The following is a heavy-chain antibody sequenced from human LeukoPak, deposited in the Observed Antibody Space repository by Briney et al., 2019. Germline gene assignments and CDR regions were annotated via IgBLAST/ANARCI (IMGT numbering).Heavy chain of an antibody. J-gene: IGHJ4*02. CDR2: ISYDGSNK. V-gene: IGHV3-30-3*01. D-gene: IGHD5-24*01. CDR3: ARTAVATRELDY. CDR1: GFTFSGYA. Sequence: GGSLRLSCAASGFTFSGYAMHWVRQAPGKGLEWVAVISYDGSNKYYADSVKGRFTISRDNSKNTLYLQMNSLRAEDTAVYYCARTAVATRELDYWGQGTLVTVSS.